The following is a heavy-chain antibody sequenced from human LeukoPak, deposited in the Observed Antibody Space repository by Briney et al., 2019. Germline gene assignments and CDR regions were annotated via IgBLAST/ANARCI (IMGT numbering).Heavy chain of an antibody. CDR1: GYTFTSYG. Sequence: ASVKVSCKASGYTFTSYGISWVRQAPGQGLEWMGWISAYNGNTNYAQKLQGRVTMTTDTSTSTAYMELRSLRSDDTAVYHCAREHSPHYYGSGSHDYWGQGTLVTVSS. J-gene: IGHJ4*02. CDR3: AREHSPHYYGSGSHDY. V-gene: IGHV1-18*01. D-gene: IGHD3-10*01. CDR2: ISAYNGNT.